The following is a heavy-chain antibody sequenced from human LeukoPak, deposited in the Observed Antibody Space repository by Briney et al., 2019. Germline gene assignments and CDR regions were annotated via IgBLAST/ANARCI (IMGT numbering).Heavy chain of an antibody. D-gene: IGHD6-6*01. CDR3: ARVEKLVRLVDY. V-gene: IGHV4-30-2*01. CDR1: GGSISSGGYY. Sequence: SQTLSLTCTVSGGSISSGGYYWSWIRQPPGKGLEWIGYIYHSGSTYYNPSLKSRVTISVDRSKNQFSLKLSSVTAADTAVYYCARVEKLVRLVDYWGQGALVTVSS. CDR2: IYHSGST. J-gene: IGHJ4*02.